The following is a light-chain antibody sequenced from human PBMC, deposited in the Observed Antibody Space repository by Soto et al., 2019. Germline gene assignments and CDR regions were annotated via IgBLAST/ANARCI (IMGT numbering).Light chain of an antibody. CDR3: QQYNSYSPRT. CDR2: DAS. V-gene: IGKV1-5*01. Sequence: DIQMTQSPSTLSASVGDRVTITCRASQSIKSWLAWYQQKPGKAPKLLIYDASSLESGVPSRFSGSGSGTEFTLTISSLQPDDFATYYCQQYNSYSPRTFGQGTKVDIK. CDR1: QSIKSW. J-gene: IGKJ1*01.